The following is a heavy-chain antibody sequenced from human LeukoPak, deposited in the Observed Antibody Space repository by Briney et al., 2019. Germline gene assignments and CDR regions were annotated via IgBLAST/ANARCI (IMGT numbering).Heavy chain of an antibody. CDR1: GGTFSSYA. Sequence: SVKVSCKASGGTFSSYAISWVRQAPGQGLEWMGGIIPIFGTANYAQKFQGRVTITADESTSTAYMELSSLRSEDAAVYYCARGYSYGPRFDPWGQGTLVTVSS. CDR2: IIPIFGTA. D-gene: IGHD5-18*01. CDR3: ARGYSYGPRFDP. J-gene: IGHJ5*02. V-gene: IGHV1-69*13.